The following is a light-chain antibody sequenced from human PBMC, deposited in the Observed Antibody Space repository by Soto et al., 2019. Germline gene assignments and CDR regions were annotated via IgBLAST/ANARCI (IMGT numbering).Light chain of an antibody. V-gene: IGKV3-11*01. CDR2: DAS. CDR1: QSVSSY. J-gene: IGKJ4*01. Sequence: EIVLTQSPATLSLSPGERATLSCRASQSVSSYLAWYQQKPGQATRLLIYDASNRATGIPARFSGSGSGTDFTLTSSILDPEYSAFYYCQQRTNWLTFGGGTKVEIK. CDR3: QQRTNWLT.